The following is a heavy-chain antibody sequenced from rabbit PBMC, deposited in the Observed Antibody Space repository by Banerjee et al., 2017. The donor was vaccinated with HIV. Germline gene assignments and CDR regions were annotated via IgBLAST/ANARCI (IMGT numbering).Heavy chain of an antibody. CDR3: ARPDSYDDYGDYIPFNL. Sequence: QSLEESGGDLVKPGASLTLTCKASGIDFSSYYYMCWVRQAPGKGLELIACIYTGSGSTWYASWVNGRFTISRSTSLNTVDLKMTSLTAADTATYFCARPDSYDDYGDYIPFNLWGPGTLVTVS. V-gene: IGHV1S43*01. CDR1: GIDFSSYYY. J-gene: IGHJ4*01. CDR2: IYTGSGST. D-gene: IGHD2-1*01.